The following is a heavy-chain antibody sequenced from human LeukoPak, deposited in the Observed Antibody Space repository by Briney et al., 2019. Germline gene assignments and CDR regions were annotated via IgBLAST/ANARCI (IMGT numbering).Heavy chain of an antibody. J-gene: IGHJ6*03. D-gene: IGHD7-27*01. CDR2: IYYSGST. Sequence: SETLSLTCIVSGGSISSHYWSWIRQPPGKGLEWIGYIYYSGSTNYNPSLKSRVTISVDSSKNQFSLKLSSVTAADTAVYYCASTTNWGSYYYYMDVWGKGTTVTVSS. V-gene: IGHV4-59*11. CDR1: GGSISSHY. CDR3: ASTTNWGSYYYYMDV.